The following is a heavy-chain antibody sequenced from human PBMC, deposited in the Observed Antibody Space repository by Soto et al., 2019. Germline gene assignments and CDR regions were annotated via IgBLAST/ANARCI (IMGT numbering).Heavy chain of an antibody. CDR2: ISGGGGAT. V-gene: IGHV3-23*01. Sequence: GGSLRLSCAASGFTFRNFAFHWVRQAPGKGLEWVSGISGGGGATYYADSVKGRFTISRDNSKNTLSLQMNSLTAEDTAMYYCAKDFSYCSSTSCYRGYFDYWGQGTLVTVSS. J-gene: IGHJ4*02. CDR3: AKDFSYCSSTSCYRGYFDY. D-gene: IGHD2-2*01. CDR1: GFTFRNFA.